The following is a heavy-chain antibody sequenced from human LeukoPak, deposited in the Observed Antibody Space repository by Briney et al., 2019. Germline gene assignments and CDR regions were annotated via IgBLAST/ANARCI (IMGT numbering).Heavy chain of an antibody. CDR2: IWFDGSNK. V-gene: IGHV3-33*06. D-gene: IGHD2-21*02. Sequence: PGRSLRLSCVTSGFTFSTHGMHWVRQAPGKGLEWVAVIWFDGSNKYYADSVKGRFTISRDNSKDTFYLQMNSLRAEDTAVYYWAKDPRTKVTPYYYYYGMDVWGQGTTITVSS. CDR1: GFTFSTHG. CDR3: AKDPRTKVTPYYYYYGMDV. J-gene: IGHJ6*02.